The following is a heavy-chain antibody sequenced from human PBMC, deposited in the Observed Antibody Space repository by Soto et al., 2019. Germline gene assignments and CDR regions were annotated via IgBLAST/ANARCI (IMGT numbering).Heavy chain of an antibody. CDR2: IYHSGST. CDR3: ARHDRGYSYGFPLDF. CDR1: GGSISNYY. D-gene: IGHD5-18*01. Sequence: TSETLSLTCTVSGGSISNYYWGWIRQPPGKGLEWIGNIYHSGSTKYNPSLKSRVTISVDTSKNQFSLKLNSVTAADTAAYYCARHDRGYSYGFPLDFWGQGTLVTVSS. V-gene: IGHV4-59*08. J-gene: IGHJ4*02.